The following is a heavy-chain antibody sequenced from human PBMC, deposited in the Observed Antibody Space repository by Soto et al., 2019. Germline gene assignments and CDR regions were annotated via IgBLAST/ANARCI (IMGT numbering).Heavy chain of an antibody. Sequence: QVQLVQSGAELRKPGSSVKVSCKASGGTFSDYTINWVRQATGQRLEWMGGIIPIFDTANYAEKFQGRVTITADEATSTSYMDVSSLRSEHTAVYYCARKGTLTVTGASYGMDAWCQGTMVSVPS. D-gene: IGHD2-8*01. CDR3: ARKGTLTVTGASYGMDA. J-gene: IGHJ6*02. CDR1: GGTFSDYT. CDR2: IIPIFDTA. V-gene: IGHV1-69*01.